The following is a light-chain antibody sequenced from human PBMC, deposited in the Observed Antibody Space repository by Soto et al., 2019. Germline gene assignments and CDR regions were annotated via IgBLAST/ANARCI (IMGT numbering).Light chain of an antibody. CDR3: SSYTISGTLVV. CDR2: DVS. CDR1: ASDVGGYSF. J-gene: IGLJ2*01. Sequence: QSVLTQPASVSGSPGQSITIACTGTASDVGGYSFVYWFQLHPRKAPKLMIYDVSNRPPGVSNRFAGSNAGNTASLTISGLQAEDEADYYCSSYTISGTLVVFGGGTKLTVL. V-gene: IGLV2-14*03.